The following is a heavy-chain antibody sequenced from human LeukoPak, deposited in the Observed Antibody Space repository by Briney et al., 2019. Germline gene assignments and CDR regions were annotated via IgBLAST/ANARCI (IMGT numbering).Heavy chain of an antibody. CDR3: ARDRGYSYAKKSSEYYYMDV. J-gene: IGHJ6*03. Sequence: GASVKVSCKASGYTFTGYYMHWVRQAPGQGLEWMGWINPNSGGTNYAQKFQGRVTMTRDTSISTAYMELSSLRSEDTAVYYCARDRGYSYAKKSSEYYYMDVWGKGTTVTMSS. CDR2: INPNSGGT. V-gene: IGHV1-2*02. D-gene: IGHD5-18*01. CDR1: GYTFTGYY.